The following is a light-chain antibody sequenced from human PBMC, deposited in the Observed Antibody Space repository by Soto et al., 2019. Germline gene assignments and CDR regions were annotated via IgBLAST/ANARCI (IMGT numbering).Light chain of an antibody. V-gene: IGKV1-12*01. CDR3: QQTDSFPIT. CDR2: TAS. CDR1: QDIITW. J-gene: IGKJ5*01. Sequence: IQMTQSPSSVTASVGDRVTITCRASQDIITWLAWYQQKPGKAPNLLIYTASNLQSGVPSRFSGSGSGTHFTLTISSLQPEDFGTYYCQQTDSFPITFAQGTRLEIK.